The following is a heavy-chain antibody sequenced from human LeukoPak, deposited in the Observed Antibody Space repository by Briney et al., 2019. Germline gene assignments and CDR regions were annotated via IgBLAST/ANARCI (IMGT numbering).Heavy chain of an antibody. CDR2: IHYSGST. CDR3: ARVQSNIWSFDY. D-gene: IGHD6-13*01. J-gene: IGHJ4*02. V-gene: IGHV4-59*13. Sequence: PSETLSLTCSVSGASISSYYWSWIRQPPGKELEWIGYIHYSGSTNHNPSLKSRVTISLDTSKNQFSLKLSSVTAADTAVYYCARVQSNIWSFDYWGQGALVTVSS. CDR1: GASISSYY.